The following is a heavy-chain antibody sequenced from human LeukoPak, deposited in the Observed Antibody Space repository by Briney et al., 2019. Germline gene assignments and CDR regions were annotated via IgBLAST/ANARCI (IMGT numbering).Heavy chain of an antibody. Sequence: GGSLRLSCAASGFTFSSYAMSWVRQAPGEGLEWVSAISGSGGSTYYADSVKGRFTIPRDNSKNPLYLQMNSLRAEDTAVYYCAKDSYSSSWMYYYYMDVWGKGTTVTVSS. D-gene: IGHD6-13*01. V-gene: IGHV3-23*01. CDR2: ISGSGGST. CDR3: AKDSYSSSWMYYYYMDV. CDR1: GFTFSSYA. J-gene: IGHJ6*03.